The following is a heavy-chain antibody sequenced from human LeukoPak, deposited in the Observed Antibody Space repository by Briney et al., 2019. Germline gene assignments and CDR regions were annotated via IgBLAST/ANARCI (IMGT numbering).Heavy chain of an antibody. V-gene: IGHV3-33*01. Sequence: GGSLRLSCAASGFTFSSYGMHWVRQAPGKGLEWVAVIWYDGSNKDYADSVKGRFTISRDNSKNTLYLQMNSLRAEDTAVYYCARETGGRPTYYYGSGSYLRWFDPWGQGTLVTVSS. CDR3: ARETGGRPTYYYGSGSYLRWFDP. D-gene: IGHD3-10*01. CDR2: IWYDGSNK. CDR1: GFTFSSYG. J-gene: IGHJ5*02.